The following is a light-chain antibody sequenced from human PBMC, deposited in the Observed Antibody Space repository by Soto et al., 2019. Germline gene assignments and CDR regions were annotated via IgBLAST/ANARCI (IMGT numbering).Light chain of an antibody. J-gene: IGKJ1*01. CDR3: QQYGYTPRT. Sequence: IVLTHSPGTLSLSPGERATLSCSASQTMISNYLGWYQQKPGQAPRLLIYGASSRATGIPERFSGSGSGKDFTLTISRLEPEDFAVYYCQQYGYTPRTFGQGTKVDI. CDR1: QTMISNY. V-gene: IGKV3-20*01. CDR2: GAS.